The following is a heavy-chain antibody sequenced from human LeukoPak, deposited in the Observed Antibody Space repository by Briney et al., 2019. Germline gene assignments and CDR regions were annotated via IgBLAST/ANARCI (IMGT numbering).Heavy chain of an antibody. CDR2: IYYSGST. Sequence: PSETLSLTCTVSGGSISSSSYYWGWIRQPPGKGLEWIGSIYYSGSTYYNPSLKSRVTISVDTSKNQFSLKLSSVTAADTAVYYCARERGYSGYGVQRLYDYWGQGTLDTVSS. V-gene: IGHV4-39*07. D-gene: IGHD5-12*01. J-gene: IGHJ4*02. CDR3: ARERGYSGYGVQRLYDY. CDR1: GGSISSSSYY.